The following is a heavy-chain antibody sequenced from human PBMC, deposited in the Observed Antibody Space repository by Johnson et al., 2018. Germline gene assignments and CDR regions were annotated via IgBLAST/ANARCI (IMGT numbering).Heavy chain of an antibody. J-gene: IGHJ6*03. CDR1: GLTVNTNY. CDR3: ARETFPHHHMDV. D-gene: IGHD2/OR15-2a*01. Sequence: VQLVQSGGDLVQPGGSLRLSCAASGLTVNTNYMTWVRQAPWRGLEWVSVIYSGGRTFYADFVQGRFTISRDNSKNIVYLQMNSLTTEDTALYYCARETFPHHHMDVWGKGTTVIVSS. V-gene: IGHV3-66*02. CDR2: IYSGGRT.